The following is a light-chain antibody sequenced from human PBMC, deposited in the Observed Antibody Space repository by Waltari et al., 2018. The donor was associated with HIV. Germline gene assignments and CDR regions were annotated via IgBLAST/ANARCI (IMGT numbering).Light chain of an antibody. CDR2: DVS. V-gene: IGLV2-11*01. Sequence: QSALTQPRSVSGSPGQSVTISCTGTSSDVGGYNYASCYQHHPDKAPKVIIYDVSKRPSGVPDRFSGSKSGNTASLTISGLQAEDEAVYYCCSYAGRYTYVFGTGTTVTVL. J-gene: IGLJ1*01. CDR3: CSYAGRYTYV. CDR1: SSDVGGYNY.